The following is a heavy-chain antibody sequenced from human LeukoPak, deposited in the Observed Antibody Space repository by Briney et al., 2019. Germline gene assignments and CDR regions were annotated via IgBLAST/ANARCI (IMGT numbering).Heavy chain of an antibody. Sequence: SETLSLTCTVSGVSVSSGSYYWSWIRQPPGKGLEWIGYIYYSGSTNYNPSLKSRVTISVDTSKNQFSLKLSSVTAADTAVYYCARANGYPPVSDWGQGILVTVSP. CDR1: GVSVSSGSYY. V-gene: IGHV4-61*01. J-gene: IGHJ4*02. D-gene: IGHD5-18*01. CDR3: ARANGYPPVSD. CDR2: IYYSGST.